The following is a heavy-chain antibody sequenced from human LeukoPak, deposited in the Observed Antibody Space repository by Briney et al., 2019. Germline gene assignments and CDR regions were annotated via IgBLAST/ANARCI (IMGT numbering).Heavy chain of an antibody. V-gene: IGHV4-31*03. CDR2: IYYSGST. Sequence: SQTLSLTCTVSGGSISSGGYYWSWIRQHPGKGLEWIGYIYYSGSTYYNPSLKSRVTISVDTSKSQFSLKLSSVTAADTAVYYCARDLGYMVRGVHYGMDVWGKGTTVTVSS. CDR3: ARDLGYMVRGVHYGMDV. J-gene: IGHJ6*04. CDR1: GGSISSGGYY. D-gene: IGHD3-10*01.